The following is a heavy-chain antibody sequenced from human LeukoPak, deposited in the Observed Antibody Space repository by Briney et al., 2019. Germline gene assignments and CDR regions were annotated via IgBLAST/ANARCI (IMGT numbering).Heavy chain of an antibody. D-gene: IGHD3-22*01. CDR2: IKSKTDGGTT. CDR1: GFTFSNAW. V-gene: IGHV3-15*01. CDR3: TTDGYIVVVTYYFDY. J-gene: IGHJ4*02. Sequence: GGSLRLSCAASGFTFSNAWMSWVRQAPGKGPEWVGRIKSKTDGGTTDYAAPVKGRFTISRDDSKNTLYLQMNSLKTEDTAVYYCTTDGYIVVVTYYFDYWGQGTLVTVSS.